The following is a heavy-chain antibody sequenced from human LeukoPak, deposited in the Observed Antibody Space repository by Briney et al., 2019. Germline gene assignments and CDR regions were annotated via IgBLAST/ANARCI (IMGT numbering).Heavy chain of an antibody. J-gene: IGHJ5*02. V-gene: IGHV4-30-4*08. D-gene: IGHD2-15*01. CDR1: GGSISSGDDY. CDR3: AGHFYCSGGSCYSNWFDP. CDR2: IYYSGRT. Sequence: SETLSLTCTVSGGSISSGDDYWSWIRQPPGKGLEWIGYIYYSGRTYYNPSLNSRFTISVDTSKNQFSLKLSSVTAADTAVYYCAGHFYCSGGSCYSNWFDPWGQGTLVTVSS.